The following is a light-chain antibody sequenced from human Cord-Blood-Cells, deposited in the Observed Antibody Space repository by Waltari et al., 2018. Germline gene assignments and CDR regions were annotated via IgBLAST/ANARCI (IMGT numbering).Light chain of an antibody. J-gene: IGKJ1*01. Sequence: DIVMTQSPDSLAVSLGERTTINCKSSQSVLYSSNNKNYLAWYQQKPGQPPKLLIYWASTRESGVPDRVSGSGSGTYFTLPISSLQAEDVAVYYGQQYYSTTWTFGQGTKVEIK. CDR2: WAS. CDR1: QSVLYSSNNKNY. V-gene: IGKV4-1*01. CDR3: QQYYSTTWT.